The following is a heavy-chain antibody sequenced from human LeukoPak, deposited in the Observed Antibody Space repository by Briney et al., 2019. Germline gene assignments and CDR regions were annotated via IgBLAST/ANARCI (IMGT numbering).Heavy chain of an antibody. D-gene: IGHD3-10*01. V-gene: IGHV5-51*01. J-gene: IGHJ6*03. Sequence: GESLKISCKGSGYSFTSYWIGWVRQMPGKGLEWMGIIYPGDSDTRYSPSFQGVVTISADKTISTAYLQWSSLKASDTAMYYCARRARGYYGSGNHYYMDVWGKGTTVTVSS. CDR3: ARRARGYYGSGNHYYMDV. CDR1: GYSFTSYW. CDR2: IYPGDSDT.